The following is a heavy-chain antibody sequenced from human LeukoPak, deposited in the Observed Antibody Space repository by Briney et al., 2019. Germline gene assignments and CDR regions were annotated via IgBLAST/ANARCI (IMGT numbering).Heavy chain of an antibody. J-gene: IGHJ4*02. D-gene: IGHD1-26*01. Sequence: SETLSLTCTVSGDSISSSTNYWGCIRQPPGKGLEWIGSVYYSGTPYYNPSLKSRPTISVDTSKNQFFLDLSSVTAADTAVYYCATATRWGYFDYWGQGTLVTVSS. CDR1: GDSISSSTNY. V-gene: IGHV4-39*01. CDR2: VYYSGTP. CDR3: ATATRWGYFDY.